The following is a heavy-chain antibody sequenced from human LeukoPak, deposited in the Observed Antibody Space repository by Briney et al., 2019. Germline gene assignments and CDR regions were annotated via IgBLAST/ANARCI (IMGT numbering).Heavy chain of an antibody. J-gene: IGHJ4*02. Sequence: GESLRLSCAASGFTFSSYSMNWVRQAPGKGLEWVSSISSSSSYIYYADSVKGRFTISRDNAKNSLYLQMNSLRAEDTAVYYCARDYSLRSHFDYWGQGTLVTASS. CDR2: ISSSSSYI. CDR1: GFTFSSYS. V-gene: IGHV3-21*01. D-gene: IGHD1-26*01. CDR3: ARDYSLRSHFDY.